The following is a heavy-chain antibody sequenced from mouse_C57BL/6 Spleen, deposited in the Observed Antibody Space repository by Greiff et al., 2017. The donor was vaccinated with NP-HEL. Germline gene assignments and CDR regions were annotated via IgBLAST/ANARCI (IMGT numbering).Heavy chain of an antibody. CDR3: ALMPLITTVVATSGWYFDV. V-gene: IGHV1-61*01. J-gene: IGHJ1*03. CDR1: GYTFTSYW. CDR2: IYPSDSET. D-gene: IGHD1-1*01. Sequence: QVQLQQPGAELVRPGSSVKLSCKASGYTFTSYWMDWVKQRPGQGLEWIGNIYPSDSETHYNQKFKDKATLTVDKSSSTAYMQLSTLTSEDSAVYYCALMPLITTVVATSGWYFDVWGTGTTVTVSS.